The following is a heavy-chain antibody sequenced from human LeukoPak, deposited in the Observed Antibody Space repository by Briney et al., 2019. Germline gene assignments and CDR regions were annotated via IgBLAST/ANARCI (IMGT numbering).Heavy chain of an antibody. J-gene: IGHJ5*02. CDR2: INHSGST. CDR1: GGSFSGYY. V-gene: IGHV4-34*01. D-gene: IGHD3-3*01. CDR3: ARDHLANLASRLFDP. Sequence: PSETLSLTCAVYGGSFSGYYWSWIRQPPGKGLEWIGEINHSGSTNYNPSLKSRVTMSVDTSKNQFSLKLSSVTAADTAVYYCARDHLANLASRLFDPWGQGTLVTVSS.